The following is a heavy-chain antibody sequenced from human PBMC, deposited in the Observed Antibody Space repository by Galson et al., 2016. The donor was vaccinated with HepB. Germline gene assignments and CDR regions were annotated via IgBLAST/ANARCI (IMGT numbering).Heavy chain of an antibody. CDR2: ISANNGDT. CDR3: ARKPTSSPFDY. V-gene: IGHV1-18*04. J-gene: IGHJ4*02. D-gene: IGHD2/OR15-2a*01. Sequence: SVKVSCKASGYIFTGYGIGWVRQAPGQGLEYMGWISANNGDTSYPHNLQGRVTMTTDTSTSTAYMELRTLRSDDTAVYYCARKPTSSPFDYWGQGTLVTVSS. CDR1: GYIFTGYG.